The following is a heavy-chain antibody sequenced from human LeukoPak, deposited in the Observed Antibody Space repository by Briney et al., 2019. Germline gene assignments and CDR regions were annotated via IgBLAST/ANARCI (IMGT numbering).Heavy chain of an antibody. J-gene: IGHJ3*02. Sequence: PGGSLSLSCAASGFTVSSNYMSWVRQAPGKGLEWVSVIYSGGSTYYADSVKGRFTISRDNSKNTLYLQMNSLRAEDTAVYYCAREPTGYSSGWSDAFDIWGQGTMVTVSS. CDR2: IYSGGST. D-gene: IGHD6-19*01. CDR1: GFTVSSNY. CDR3: AREPTGYSSGWSDAFDI. V-gene: IGHV3-66*01.